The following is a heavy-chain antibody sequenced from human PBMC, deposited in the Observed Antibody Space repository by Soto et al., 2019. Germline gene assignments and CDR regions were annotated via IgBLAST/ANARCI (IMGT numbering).Heavy chain of an antibody. CDR2: ISYDGSNK. Sequence: GGSLRLSCAASGFTLSSYAMHWVRQAPGNGLEWVAVISYDGSNKYYADSVKGRFTISRDNSKNTLYLQMNSLRAEDTAVYYCAREGWIAAAAGTSAFDIWGQGTMVTVSS. CDR3: AREGWIAAAAGTSAFDI. V-gene: IGHV3-30-3*01. J-gene: IGHJ3*02. CDR1: GFTLSSYA. D-gene: IGHD6-13*01.